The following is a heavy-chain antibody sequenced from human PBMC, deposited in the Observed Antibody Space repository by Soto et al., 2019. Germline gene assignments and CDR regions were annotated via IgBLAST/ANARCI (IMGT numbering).Heavy chain of an antibody. D-gene: IGHD3-3*01. CDR2: IRSKAYGGTT. Sequence: PGGSLRLSCTASGFTFGDYAMSWFRQAPGKGLEWVGFIRSKAYGGTTEYDASVKGKFTISRDDSKKITYLQMNNLKNEKTAVYYCTRDLITIFGVVIPMDVWGQGTTVTVSS. CDR1: GFTFGDYA. V-gene: IGHV3-49*03. CDR3: TRDLITIFGVVIPMDV. J-gene: IGHJ6*02.